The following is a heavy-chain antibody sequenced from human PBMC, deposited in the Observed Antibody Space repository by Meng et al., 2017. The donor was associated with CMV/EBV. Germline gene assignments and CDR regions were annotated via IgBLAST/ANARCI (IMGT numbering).Heavy chain of an antibody. J-gene: IGHJ4*02. CDR1: GYSFSDHY. CDR3: VRDHNWGPDY. Sequence: QLHLVQTAAEVKSPGASVKVSRHTSGYSFSDHYMHWQRQAPGQGLELMGWIYPNSGGTHYAQTFQYRVTMTRDTSISTVYMELSRLTSDDMAVYYCVRDHNWGPDYWGQGTLVTVSS. CDR2: IYPNSGGT. D-gene: IGHD1-1*01. V-gene: IGHV1-2*02.